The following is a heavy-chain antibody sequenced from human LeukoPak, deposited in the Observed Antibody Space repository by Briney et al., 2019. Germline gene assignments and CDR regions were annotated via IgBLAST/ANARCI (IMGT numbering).Heavy chain of an antibody. CDR3: ARVAFSSNSTDY. CDR1: GGSISSSSYY. D-gene: IGHD6-13*01. Sequence: PPETLSLTCTVSGGSISSSSYYWGWIRQPPGKGLEWIGSIYYSGSTYYNPSLKSRVTISVDTSKNQFSLKLSSVTAADTAVYYCARVAFSSNSTDYWGQGTLVTVSS. V-gene: IGHV4-39*07. J-gene: IGHJ4*02. CDR2: IYYSGST.